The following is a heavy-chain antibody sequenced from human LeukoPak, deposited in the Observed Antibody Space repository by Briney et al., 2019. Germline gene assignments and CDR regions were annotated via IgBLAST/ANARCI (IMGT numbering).Heavy chain of an antibody. CDR1: GGSFSGYY. Sequence: SETLSLTCAVYGGSFSGYYWSWIRQPPGKGLEWIGEINHSGSTNYNPSLKSRVTISVDTSKNQFSLKLSSVTAADTAVYYCARHSRGYSSGWHYYYYGMDVWGQGTTVTVSS. J-gene: IGHJ6*02. CDR2: INHSGST. CDR3: ARHSRGYSSGWHYYYYGMDV. V-gene: IGHV4-34*01. D-gene: IGHD6-19*01.